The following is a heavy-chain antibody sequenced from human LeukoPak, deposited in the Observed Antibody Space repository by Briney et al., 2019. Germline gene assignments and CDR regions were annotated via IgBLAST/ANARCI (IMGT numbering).Heavy chain of an antibody. CDR1: GVSISSSSYY. CDR3: AQHTTYYFDY. J-gene: IGHJ4*02. D-gene: IGHD1-26*01. Sequence: PSETLSLTCTVSGVSISSSSYYWGWIRQPPGKGLEWIGSIYYSGSTYYNPSLKSRVTISVDTSKNRFSLKLSSVTAADTAVYYCAQHTTYYFDYWGQGTLVTVSS. V-gene: IGHV4-39*01. CDR2: IYYSGST.